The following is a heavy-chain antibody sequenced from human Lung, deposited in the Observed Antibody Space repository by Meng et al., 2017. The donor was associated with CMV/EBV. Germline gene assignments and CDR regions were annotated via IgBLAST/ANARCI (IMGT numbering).Heavy chain of an antibody. V-gene: IGHV1-18*01. J-gene: IGHJ6*02. D-gene: IGHD3-3*01. CDR2: INTYKGNT. CDR3: ARSITIYRIDV. Sequence: AXVXVSCKASDYSFTSYGISWVRQAPGQGLEWMGWINTYKGNTNYAQKFQGRVTMTAETSTSTVYMEVRGLRFGDTAIYYCARSITIYRIDVWGLGTAVTVSS. CDR1: DYSFTSYG.